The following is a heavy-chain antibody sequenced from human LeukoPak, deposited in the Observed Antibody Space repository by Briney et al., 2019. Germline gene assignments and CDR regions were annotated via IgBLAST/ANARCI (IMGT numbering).Heavy chain of an antibody. CDR1: GGSFSGYY. Sequence: SETLSLTCAVYGGSFSGYYWSWIRQPPGKGLEWIGEINHSGSTNYNPSLKSRVTISEDTSKNQFSLKLSSVTAADTAVYYCARGRGVVGEPGFDYWGQGTLVTVSS. CDR2: INHSGST. CDR3: ARGRGVVGEPGFDY. V-gene: IGHV4-34*01. J-gene: IGHJ4*02. D-gene: IGHD3-16*01.